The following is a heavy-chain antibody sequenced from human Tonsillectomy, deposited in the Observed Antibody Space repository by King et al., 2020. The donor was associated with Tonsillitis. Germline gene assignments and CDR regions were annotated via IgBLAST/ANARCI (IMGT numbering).Heavy chain of an antibody. CDR1: GYSFTSYW. J-gene: IGHJ5*02. CDR3: ARGGRNWCDP. D-gene: IGHD3-16*01. CDR2: IDPGHSYT. V-gene: IGHV5-10-1*03. Sequence: VQLVESGAEVKKPGESLRISCKGSGYSFTSYWISWVRQMPGKGLEWMGKIDPGHSYTDYSPSFQGHVTISADKSISTAYLQWSSLKASDTAMYYGARGGRNWCDPGGQGTLAT.